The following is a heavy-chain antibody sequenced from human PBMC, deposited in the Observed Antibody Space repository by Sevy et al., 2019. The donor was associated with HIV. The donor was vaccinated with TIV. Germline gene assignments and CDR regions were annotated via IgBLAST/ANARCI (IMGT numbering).Heavy chain of an antibody. CDR3: ARASGPTVGAYFDS. D-gene: IGHD3-10*01. V-gene: IGHV1-2*06. CDR2: ISPNSGGT. Sequence: ASVKVSCKASGYSFSAYLLHWVRQAPGQGLEWMGRISPNSGGTVYAQKFRGRVTMTRDTSSTTAYMELTRLKSDDTALYYCARASGPTVGAYFDSWGQGALVTVSS. CDR1: GYSFSAYL. J-gene: IGHJ4*02.